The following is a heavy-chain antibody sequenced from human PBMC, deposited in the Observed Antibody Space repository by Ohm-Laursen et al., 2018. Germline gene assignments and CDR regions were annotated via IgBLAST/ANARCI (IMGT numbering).Heavy chain of an antibody. V-gene: IGHV1-8*01. J-gene: IGHJ6*02. Sequence: SSVKVSCKASGYTFTSYDINWVRQATGQGLEWMGWMNPNSGNTGYAQKFQGRVTMTRNTSISTAYMELSSLRSEDTAVYYCARSLARPPYYYYGMDVWGQGTTVTVSS. D-gene: IGHD6-6*01. CDR2: MNPNSGNT. CDR1: GYTFTSYD. CDR3: ARSLARPPYYYYGMDV.